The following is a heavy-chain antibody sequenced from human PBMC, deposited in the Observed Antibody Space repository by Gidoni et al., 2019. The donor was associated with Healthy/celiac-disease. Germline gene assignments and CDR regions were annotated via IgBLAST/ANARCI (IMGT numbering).Heavy chain of an antibody. J-gene: IGHJ4*02. CDR2: IWYDGSNK. CDR3: ARGEEQQLVFTGFDY. Sequence: QVQLVESGGGVVQPGRSLRLSCAASGFTFSSYGMHWVRQAPGKGLEWVAVIWYDGSNKYYADSVKSRFTISRDNSKNTLYLQMNSLRAEDTAVYYCARGEEQQLVFTGFDYWGQGTLVTVSS. V-gene: IGHV3-33*01. CDR1: GFTFSSYG. D-gene: IGHD6-13*01.